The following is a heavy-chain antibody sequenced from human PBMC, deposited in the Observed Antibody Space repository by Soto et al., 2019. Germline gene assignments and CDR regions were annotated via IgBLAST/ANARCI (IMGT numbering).Heavy chain of an antibody. CDR1: GFTFSSYW. CDR2: IKQDGSEK. CDR3: ARGNSYYYDSSGYDY. D-gene: IGHD3-22*01. J-gene: IGHJ4*02. Sequence: QSGGSLRLSCAASGFTFSSYWMSWVRQAPGKGLEWVANIKQDGSEKYYVDSVKGRFTISRDNAKNSLYLQMNSLRAEDTAVYYCARGNSYYYDSSGYDYWGQGTLVTVSS. V-gene: IGHV3-7*03.